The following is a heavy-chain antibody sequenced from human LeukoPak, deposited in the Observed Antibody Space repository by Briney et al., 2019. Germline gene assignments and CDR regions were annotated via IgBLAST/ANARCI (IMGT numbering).Heavy chain of an antibody. CDR2: ISAYNGNT. D-gene: IGHD3-22*01. V-gene: IGHV1-18*01. CDR3: ARDASNYYDSSGYHLPRFDY. Sequence: ASVKVSCKASGYTFTSYGISWVRQAPAQGLEWMGWISAYNGNTNHAQKLQGRVTMTTETSTSTDYMELRSLRSADTAVYYCARDASNYYDSSGYHLPRFDYWGQGTLVPVSS. CDR1: GYTFTSYG. J-gene: IGHJ4*02.